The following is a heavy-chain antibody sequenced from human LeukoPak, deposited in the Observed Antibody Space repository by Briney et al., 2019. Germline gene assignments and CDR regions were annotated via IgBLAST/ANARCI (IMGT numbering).Heavy chain of an antibody. Sequence: KPSETLSLTCAVYGGSFSGYYWSWIRQPPGKGLEWVSYISSSGSTKYYADSVKGRFTISRDNARNSLYLQMNSLRAEDTAVYFCARGGLSIMGYWGQGTLVTVSS. CDR1: GGSFSGYY. J-gene: IGHJ4*02. D-gene: IGHD2/OR15-2a*01. CDR3: ARGGLSIMGY. V-gene: IGHV3-11*01. CDR2: ISSSGSTK.